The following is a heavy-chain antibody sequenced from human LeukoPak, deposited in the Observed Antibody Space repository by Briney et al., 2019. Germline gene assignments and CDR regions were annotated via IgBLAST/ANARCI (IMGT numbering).Heavy chain of an antibody. CDR3: ARAARRYCSGGSCYPYFDY. D-gene: IGHD2-15*01. V-gene: IGHV4-34*01. CDR1: GGSFSGYY. J-gene: IGHJ4*02. Sequence: SETLSLTCAVYGGSFSGYYWSWIRHPPGKGLEWIGEIHHSGSTNYNPSLKSRVTISVDTSKNQFSLKLSSVTAADTAVYYCARAARRYCSGGSCYPYFDYWGQGTLVTVSS. CDR2: IHHSGST.